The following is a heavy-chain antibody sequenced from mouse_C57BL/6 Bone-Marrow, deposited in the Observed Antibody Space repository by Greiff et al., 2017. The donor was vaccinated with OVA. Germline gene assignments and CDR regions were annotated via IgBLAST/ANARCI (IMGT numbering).Heavy chain of an antibody. V-gene: IGHV2-6*01. Sequence: VKLVESGPGLVAPSQSLSITCTVSGFSLTSYGVDWVRQSPGKGLEWLGVIWGVGSTNYNSALKSRLSISKDNSKSQVFLKMNSLQTDDTAMYYCASMVTTRGFAYWGQGTLVTVSA. CDR3: ASMVTTRGFAY. D-gene: IGHD2-2*01. CDR2: IWGVGST. CDR1: GFSLTSYG. J-gene: IGHJ3*01.